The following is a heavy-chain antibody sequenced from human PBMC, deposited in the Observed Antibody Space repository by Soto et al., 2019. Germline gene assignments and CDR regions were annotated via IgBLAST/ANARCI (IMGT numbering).Heavy chain of an antibody. Sequence: EVQLVETGGGLIQPGGSLRLSCAASGFTVSNTYMTWVRQPPGKGLECVSGIYTAGATNYADSVKGRFIISRDNSKNTLYLQMNSLWAEDTVVYYCASALPVAKGGFDPWGQGTLVTVSS. V-gene: IGHV3-53*02. CDR3: ASALPVAKGGFDP. J-gene: IGHJ5*02. CDR1: GFTVSNTY. D-gene: IGHD2-2*01. CDR2: IYTAGAT.